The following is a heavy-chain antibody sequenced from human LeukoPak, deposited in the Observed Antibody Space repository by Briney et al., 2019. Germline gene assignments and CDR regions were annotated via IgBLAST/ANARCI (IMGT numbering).Heavy chain of an antibody. CDR1: GLTFSSSW. V-gene: IGHV3-7*01. D-gene: IGHD5-18*01. J-gene: IGHJ4*02. CDR2: INPDGNKK. CDR3: ARDLAYSRLDY. Sequence: GGSLRLSCAVSGLTFSSSWMDWVRQAPGKGLEWVASINPDGNKKYSADSVRGRFTISRDNAENSLYLQMNSLRVEDTAFYYCARDLAYSRLDYWGQGMLVTVSS.